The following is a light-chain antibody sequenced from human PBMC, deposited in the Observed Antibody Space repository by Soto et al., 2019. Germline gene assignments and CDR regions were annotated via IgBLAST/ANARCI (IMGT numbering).Light chain of an antibody. CDR3: CSHAGSRV. CDR1: SSDVGSYNL. V-gene: IGLV2-23*01. CDR2: EGS. Sequence: QSVLTQPASVSGSPGQSITISCTGTSSDVGSYNLVSSYQQHPGKAPKLMIYEGSKRPSGVSHRFSGSTSGNTASLTISGLHAEDEADSYCCSHAGSRVFGGGTKLTLL. J-gene: IGLJ2*01.